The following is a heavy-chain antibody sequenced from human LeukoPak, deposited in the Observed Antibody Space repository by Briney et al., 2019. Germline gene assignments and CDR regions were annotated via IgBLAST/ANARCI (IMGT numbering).Heavy chain of an antibody. J-gene: IGHJ4*02. V-gene: IGHV3-21*01. D-gene: IGHD4-17*01. CDR3: ARELDYGDSPHFDY. CDR1: GFTFSSYI. CDR2: ISSSSSYI. Sequence: PGGSLRLSCAASGFTFSSYIMNWVRQAPGKGLEWVSSISSSSSYIYYADSVKGRFTISRDNAKNSLYLQMNSLRAEGTAVYYCARELDYGDSPHFDYRGQGTLVTVSS.